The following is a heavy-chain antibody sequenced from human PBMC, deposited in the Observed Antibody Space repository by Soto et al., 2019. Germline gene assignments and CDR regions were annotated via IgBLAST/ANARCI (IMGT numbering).Heavy chain of an antibody. Sequence: SETLSLTCAVSSGSISSSNWWSWVRQPPGKGLEWIGEIYHSGSTNYNPSLKSRVTISVDKSKNQFSLKLSSVTAADTAVYYCARRYSSGWDQFDYWGQGTLVTVS. J-gene: IGHJ4*02. D-gene: IGHD6-19*01. CDR3: ARRYSSGWDQFDY. V-gene: IGHV4-4*02. CDR1: SGSISSSNW. CDR2: IYHSGST.